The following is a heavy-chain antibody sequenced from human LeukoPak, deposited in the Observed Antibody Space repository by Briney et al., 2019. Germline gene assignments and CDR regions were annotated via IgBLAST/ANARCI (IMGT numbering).Heavy chain of an antibody. J-gene: IGHJ4*02. Sequence: SETLSLTCTVSGGPISSSSYYWGWIRQPPGKGLEWIGNIYHSGITYYNHFNSSLKSRVTISIDTSKNQFPLRLTSVTAADTAVYFCATLVSTRYYFDYWGQGTLVTVSS. V-gene: IGHV4-39*06. CDR1: GGPISSSSYY. CDR2: IYHSGIT. D-gene: IGHD5/OR15-5a*01. CDR3: ATLVSTRYYFDY.